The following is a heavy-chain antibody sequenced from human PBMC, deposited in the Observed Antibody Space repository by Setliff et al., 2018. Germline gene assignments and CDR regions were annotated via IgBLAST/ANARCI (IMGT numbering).Heavy chain of an antibody. D-gene: IGHD4-17*01. J-gene: IGHJ4*02. CDR2: IYPSDSDT. CDR1: GYNFRDYW. Sequence: PGESLTISCKGSGYNFRDYWIGWVRQMPGKGLEWMGVIYPSDSDTRYSPSFQGQVTISADKSISTAYLQWSSLKASDTAMYYCARDSLDGGLDYWGQGTLVTVSS. CDR3: ARDSLDGGLDY. V-gene: IGHV5-51*01.